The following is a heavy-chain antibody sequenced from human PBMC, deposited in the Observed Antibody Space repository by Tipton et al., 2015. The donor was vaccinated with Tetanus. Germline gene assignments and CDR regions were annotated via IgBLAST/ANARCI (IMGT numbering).Heavy chain of an antibody. J-gene: IGHJ5*02. CDR2: INPSGGST. V-gene: IGHV1-46*01. Sequence: QLVQSGAEVKKPGASVKVSCKASGYTLTSYYMHWVRQAPGQGLEWMGIINPSGGSTSYAQKFQGRVTMTRDTSTSTVYMELSSLRSEDTAVYYCARASSIAVAGTATHWFDPWGQGTLVTVSS. CDR3: ARASSIAVAGTATHWFDP. CDR1: GYTLTSYY. D-gene: IGHD6-19*01.